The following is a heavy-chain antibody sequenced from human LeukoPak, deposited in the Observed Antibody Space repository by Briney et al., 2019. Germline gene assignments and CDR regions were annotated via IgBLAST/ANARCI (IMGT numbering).Heavy chain of an antibody. CDR2: ISGSGGST. D-gene: IGHD3-22*01. J-gene: IGHJ4*02. CDR3: AREGLNYYGSSGYPHVGYYFDY. V-gene: IGHV3-23*01. CDR1: GFTFSSYG. Sequence: GGSLRLSCAASGFTFSSYGMSWVRQAPGKGLEWVSAISGSGGSTYYADSVKGRFTISRDNSKNTLYLQMNSLRAEDTAVYYCAREGLNYYGSSGYPHVGYYFDYWGQGTLVTVSS.